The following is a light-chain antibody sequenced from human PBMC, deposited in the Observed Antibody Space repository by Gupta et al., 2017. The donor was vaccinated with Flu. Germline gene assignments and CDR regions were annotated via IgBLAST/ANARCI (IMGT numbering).Light chain of an antibody. J-gene: IGLJ3*02. V-gene: IGLV2-23*01. CDR2: EGS. Sequence: QSALTQPASVPGSPGQSITISCTGTSSDVGSYNLVSWYQQHPGKAPKLMIYEGSKRPSGVSNRFSGSKSGNTASLTISGLQAEDEADYYCCSYAGSSTRWVFGGGTKLTVL. CDR3: CSYAGSSTRWV. CDR1: SSDVGSYNL.